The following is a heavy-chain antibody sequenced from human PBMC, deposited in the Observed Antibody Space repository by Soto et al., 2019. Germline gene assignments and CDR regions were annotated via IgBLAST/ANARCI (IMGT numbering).Heavy chain of an antibody. CDR3: ARHVPAAGYYYGMDV. J-gene: IGHJ6*02. D-gene: IGHD2-2*01. CDR1: GGTFSSYA. Sequence: QVQLVQSGAEVKKPGSSVKVSCKASGGTFSSYAISWVRQAPGQGLEWMGGIIPIFGTANYAQKFQGRVTIPADESTSTASRELSSLRSEDTAVYYCARHVPAAGYYYGMDVWGQGTTVTVSS. CDR2: IIPIFGTA. V-gene: IGHV1-69*12.